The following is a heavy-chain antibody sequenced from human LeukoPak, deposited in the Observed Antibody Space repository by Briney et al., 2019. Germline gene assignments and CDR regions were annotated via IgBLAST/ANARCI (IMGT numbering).Heavy chain of an antibody. V-gene: IGHV4-59*08. Sequence: SETLSLTCTVSGGSISSYYWSWIRQPPGKGLEWIGYIYYSGNTNYNPSLKSRVTISVDTSKNQFSLKLSSVTAADTAVYYCARAYYDILTGYYTDYWGQGTLVTVSS. D-gene: IGHD3-9*01. CDR3: ARAYYDILTGYYTDY. J-gene: IGHJ4*02. CDR1: GGSISSYY. CDR2: IYYSGNT.